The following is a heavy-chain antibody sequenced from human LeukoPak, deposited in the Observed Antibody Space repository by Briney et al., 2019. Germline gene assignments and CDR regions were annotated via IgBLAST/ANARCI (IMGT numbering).Heavy chain of an antibody. J-gene: IGHJ6*02. V-gene: IGHV4-61*01. CDR1: GGSVSSGSYY. CDR2: IYYSGST. CDR3: ARVFYYYYGMGV. Sequence: SETLSLTCTVSGGSVSSGSYYWSWIRQPPGKGLEWIGYIYYSGSTNYNPSLKSRVTISVDTSKNQLSLKLSSVTAADTAVYYCARVFYYYYGMGVWGQGTTVTVSS.